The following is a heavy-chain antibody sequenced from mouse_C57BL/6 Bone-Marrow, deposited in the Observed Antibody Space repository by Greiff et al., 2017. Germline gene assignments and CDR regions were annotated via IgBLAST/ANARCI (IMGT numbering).Heavy chain of an antibody. J-gene: IGHJ2*01. D-gene: IGHD2-3*01. V-gene: IGHV3-6*01. Sequence: VQLKESGPGLVKPSQSLSLTCSVTGYSITSGYYWNWIRQFPGNKLEWMGYISYDGSNNYNPSLKNRISITRDTSTNQFFLKLNSVTTEDTATYYCARGRWAFDYWGQGTTLTVSS. CDR2: ISYDGSN. CDR3: ARGRWAFDY. CDR1: GYSITSGYY.